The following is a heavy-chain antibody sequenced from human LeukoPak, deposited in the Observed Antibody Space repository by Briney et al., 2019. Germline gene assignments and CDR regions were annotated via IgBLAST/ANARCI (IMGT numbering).Heavy chain of an antibody. CDR2: ISSSGSTI. D-gene: IGHD2-21*02. J-gene: IGHJ4*02. CDR1: GFTFSSYE. V-gene: IGHV3-48*03. CDR3: AREVVVTALDY. Sequence: GGSLRLSCAASGFTFSSYEMNWVRQAPGKGLEWVSYISSSGSTIYYADSVKGRFTNSRDNAKNSLYLQMNSLRAEDTAVYYCAREVVVTALDYWGQGTLVTVSS.